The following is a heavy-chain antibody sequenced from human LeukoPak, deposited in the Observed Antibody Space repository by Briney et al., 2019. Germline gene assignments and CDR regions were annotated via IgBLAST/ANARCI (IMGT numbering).Heavy chain of an antibody. D-gene: IGHD6-13*01. CDR3: ARAVAAAGDLPLGY. CDR2: ISSSGSTI. J-gene: IGHJ4*02. V-gene: IGHV3-48*03. Sequence: GGSLRLSCAASGFTFSSYEMNWVRQAPGKGLEWVSYISSSGSTIYYADSVKGRFTISRDNAKNSLYLQINSLRAEDTAVYYCARAVAAAGDLPLGYWGQGTLVTVSS. CDR1: GFTFSSYE.